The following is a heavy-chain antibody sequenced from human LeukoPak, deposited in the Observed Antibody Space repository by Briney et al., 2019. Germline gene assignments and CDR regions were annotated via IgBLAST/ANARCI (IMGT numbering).Heavy chain of an antibody. D-gene: IGHD1-26*01. V-gene: IGHV4-39*01. CDR3: AGRDVSSGRYGLDY. CDR2: LYYSGST. Sequence: PSETLSLTCAVSGDSISSSTYYWGWIRQPPGKELEWIGSLYYSGSTYYNPSLRSRVTISVDTSKNQLSLKVTSVTAADTAVYYCAGRDVSSGRYGLDYWGQGTLVTVSS. J-gene: IGHJ4*02. CDR1: GDSISSSTYY.